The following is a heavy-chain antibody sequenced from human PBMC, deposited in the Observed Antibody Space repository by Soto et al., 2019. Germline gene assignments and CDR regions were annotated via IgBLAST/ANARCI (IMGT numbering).Heavy chain of an antibody. CDR3: ARGDDYNYYHYWYFDF. CDR1: GGSISSGGHS. V-gene: IGHV4-30-2*01. Sequence: QVHLQESGSGLVRPSQTLSLTCAVSGGSISSGGHSWSWIRQPPGKGLEFIGYIYHSGSTYYNPYLRSRVTISMDRSKTQFSLNLISVTAADTAVYYCARGDDYNYYHYWYFDFWGRGTLVTVSS. D-gene: IGHD4-4*01. J-gene: IGHJ2*01. CDR2: IYHSGST.